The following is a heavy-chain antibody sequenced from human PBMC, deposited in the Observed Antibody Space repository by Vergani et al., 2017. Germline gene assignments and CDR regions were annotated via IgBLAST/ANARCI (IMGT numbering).Heavy chain of an antibody. D-gene: IGHD1-26*01. Sequence: QVQLVESGGGLVKPGGSLRLSCAASGFTFSDYYMGWIRQAPGKGLEWVSYISSSSSYTNYADSVKGRFTISRDNAKNSLYLQMNSLRAEDTAVYYCARAVGWELPPPSGGAFDIWGQGTMVTVSS. J-gene: IGHJ3*02. CDR1: GFTFSDYY. V-gene: IGHV3-11*06. CDR2: ISSSSSYT. CDR3: ARAVGWELPPPSGGAFDI.